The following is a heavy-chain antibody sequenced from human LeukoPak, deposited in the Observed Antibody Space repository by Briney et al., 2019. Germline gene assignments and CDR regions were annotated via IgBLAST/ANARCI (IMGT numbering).Heavy chain of an antibody. CDR1: GFTFGDYA. V-gene: IGHV3-49*04. CDR2: IRSKAYGGTT. CDR3: TRVDDSSGYSPAHFDY. D-gene: IGHD3-22*01. J-gene: IGHJ4*02. Sequence: GGSLRLSCTASGFTFGDYAMSWVRQAPGKGLEWVGFIRSKAYGGTTEYAASVKGRFTISRDDSKSIAYLQMNRLKTEDTAVYYCTRVDDSSGYSPAHFDYWGQGTLVTVSS.